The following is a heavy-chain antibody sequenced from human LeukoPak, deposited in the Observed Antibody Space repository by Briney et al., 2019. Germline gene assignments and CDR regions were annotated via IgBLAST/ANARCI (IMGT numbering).Heavy chain of an antibody. V-gene: IGHV4-59*08. J-gene: IGHJ4*02. D-gene: IGHD2-2*01. Sequence: SENLSLTCTVSGGSMSSYYWSWIRQPPGKGLEWIGYIYYSGSTNYNPSLRSRVTISVDTSKNQFSLKLSSVTAADTAVYYCARLGVPAAGFDYWGQGTLVTVSS. CDR2: IYYSGST. CDR1: GGSMSSYY. CDR3: ARLGVPAAGFDY.